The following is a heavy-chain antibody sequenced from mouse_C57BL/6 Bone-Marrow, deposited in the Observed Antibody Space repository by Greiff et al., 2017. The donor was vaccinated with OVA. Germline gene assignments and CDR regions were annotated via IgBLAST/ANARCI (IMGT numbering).Heavy chain of an antibody. CDR3: ARPSYDGYWMDY. CDR1: GFTFSDYY. V-gene: IGHV5-12*01. CDR2: ISNGGGST. Sequence: EVKLMESGGGLVQPGGSLKLSCAASGFTFSDYYMYWVRQTPEKRLEWVAYISNGGGSTYYPDTVKGRFTISRDNAKNTLYLQMSRLKSEDTAMYYCARPSYDGYWMDYWGQGTSVTVSS. J-gene: IGHJ4*01. D-gene: IGHD2-3*01.